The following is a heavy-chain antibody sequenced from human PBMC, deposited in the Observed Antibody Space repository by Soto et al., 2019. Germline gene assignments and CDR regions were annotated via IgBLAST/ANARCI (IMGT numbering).Heavy chain of an antibody. CDR1: GFTFSSYS. Sequence: GGSLRLSCAASGFTFSSYSMNWVRQAPGKGLEWVSYISSSSSTIYYADSVKGRFTISRDNAKNSLYLQINSLRDEDTAVYYCARDKASLTMVRGVIIDYGMDVWGQGTTVTVSS. D-gene: IGHD3-10*01. CDR3: ARDKASLTMVRGVIIDYGMDV. J-gene: IGHJ6*02. V-gene: IGHV3-48*02. CDR2: ISSSSSTI.